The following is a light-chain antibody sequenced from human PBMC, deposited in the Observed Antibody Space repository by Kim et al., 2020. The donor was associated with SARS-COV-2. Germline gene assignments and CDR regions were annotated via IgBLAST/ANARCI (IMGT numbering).Light chain of an antibody. Sequence: TVTYSCTGGSSNLGVGSDVHRYHHLPGTAPKLLIHGNINRPSGVPDRFSGSKSGTSASLAITGLQDDDEADYYGQSYDSSLSGWVFGGGTKLTVL. J-gene: IGLJ3*02. CDR2: GNI. V-gene: IGLV1-40*01. CDR1: SSNLGVGSD. CDR3: QSYDSSLSGWV.